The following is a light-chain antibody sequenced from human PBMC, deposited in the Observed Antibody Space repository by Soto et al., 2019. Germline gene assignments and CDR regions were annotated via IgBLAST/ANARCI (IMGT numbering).Light chain of an antibody. CDR3: QQYGSSPIT. Sequence: EIVLTQSPGTLSLSPVERATLSCRASQTVRNNYLAWYQQKPGQAPRLLIYGASSRATGIPDRFSGSGSGTDFTLTISRLEPEDFAVYYCQQYGSSPITFGQGTRLEIK. J-gene: IGKJ5*01. V-gene: IGKV3-20*01. CDR2: GAS. CDR1: QTVRNNY.